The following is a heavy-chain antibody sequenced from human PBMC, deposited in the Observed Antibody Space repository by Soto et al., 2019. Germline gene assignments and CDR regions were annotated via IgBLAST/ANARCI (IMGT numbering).Heavy chain of an antibody. D-gene: IGHD3-22*01. Sequence: QVQLVESGGGVVQPGRSLRLSCAASGFTFSSYGMHWVRQAPGKGLEWVAVISYDGSNKYYADSVKGRFTISRDNSKNTLYLQMNSLRAEDTAVYYCAKEHYDSSGQYYYYYYGMDVWGQGTTVTVSS. J-gene: IGHJ6*02. V-gene: IGHV3-30*18. CDR1: GFTFSSYG. CDR3: AKEHYDSSGQYYYYYYGMDV. CDR2: ISYDGSNK.